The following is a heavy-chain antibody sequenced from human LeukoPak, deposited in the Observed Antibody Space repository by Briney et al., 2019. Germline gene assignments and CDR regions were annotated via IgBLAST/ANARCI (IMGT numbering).Heavy chain of an antibody. J-gene: IGHJ3*02. D-gene: IGHD1-26*01. CDR3: AREGVGAMGGAFDI. CDR2: IKQDGSEK. Sequence: GGSLRLSCAASGFTFSRYWMSWVRQAPGKGLEWVANIKQDGSEKYYVDSVKGRFSISRDNAKNSLYLQMNSLRAEDTAVYYCAREGVGAMGGAFDIWGQGTMVTVSS. V-gene: IGHV3-7*01. CDR1: GFTFSRYW.